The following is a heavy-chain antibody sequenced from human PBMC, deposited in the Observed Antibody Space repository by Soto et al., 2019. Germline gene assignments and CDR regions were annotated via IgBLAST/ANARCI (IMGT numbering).Heavy chain of an antibody. J-gene: IGHJ6*02. CDR1: GFTFSSYS. V-gene: IGHV3-21*01. CDR3: ARDLYCTNGVCYKNYYYYGMDV. Sequence: GGSLRLSCAASGFTFSSYSMNWVRQAPGKGLEWVSSISSSSIYIYYADSVKGRFTISRDNAKNSLYLQMNSLRAEDTAVYYCARDLYCTNGVCYKNYYYYGMDVWGPGTTVTVSS. D-gene: IGHD2-8*01. CDR2: ISSSSIYI.